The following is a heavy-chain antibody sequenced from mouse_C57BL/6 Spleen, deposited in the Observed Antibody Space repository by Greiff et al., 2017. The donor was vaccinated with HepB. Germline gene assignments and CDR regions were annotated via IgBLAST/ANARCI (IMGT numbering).Heavy chain of an antibody. J-gene: IGHJ4*01. CDR2: IHPNSGST. Sequence: QVQLQQPGAELVKPGASVKLSCKASGYTFTSYWMHWVKQRPGQGLEWIGMIHPNSGSTNYNEKFKSKATLTVDKSSSTAYMQLSSLTSEDSAVYYCARKDYDAGYYAMDYWGQGTSVTVSS. CDR1: GYTFTSYW. CDR3: ARKDYDAGYYAMDY. V-gene: IGHV1-64*01. D-gene: IGHD2-4*01.